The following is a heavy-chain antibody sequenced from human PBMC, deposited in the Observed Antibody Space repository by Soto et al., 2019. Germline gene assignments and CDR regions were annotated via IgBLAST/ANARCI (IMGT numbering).Heavy chain of an antibody. CDR1: GGTFSSCA. V-gene: IGHV1-69*01. J-gene: IGHJ4*02. D-gene: IGHD4-17*01. CDR2: IIPIFGTA. Sequence: QVQLVRSGAEVKKPGSSVKVSCKASGGTFSSCAISWVRQAPGQGLEWMGGIIPIFGTANYAQKFQGRVTITADEPPSTAYMELSSLRSEDTAVYYCARGGSDDGGNAGDYWGQGTLVTVSS. CDR3: ARGGSDDGGNAGDY.